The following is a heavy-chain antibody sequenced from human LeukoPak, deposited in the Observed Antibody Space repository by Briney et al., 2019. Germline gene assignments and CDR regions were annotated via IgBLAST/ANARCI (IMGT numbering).Heavy chain of an antibody. D-gene: IGHD3-10*01. V-gene: IGHV1-69*04. CDR1: GGTFSSYA. Sequence: SVKVSCKASGGTFSSYAISWVRQAPGQGLVWMGRIIPILGIANYAQKFQGRVTITADKSTSTAYMELSSLRSEDTAVYYCATSMVRGVITPVGAFDIWGQGTMVTVSS. J-gene: IGHJ3*02. CDR3: ATSMVRGVITPVGAFDI. CDR2: IIPILGIA.